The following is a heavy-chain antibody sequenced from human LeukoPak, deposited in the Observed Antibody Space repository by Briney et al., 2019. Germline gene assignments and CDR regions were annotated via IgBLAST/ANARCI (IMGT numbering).Heavy chain of an antibody. CDR2: ISGSSENE. Sequence: PGGSLRLSCAASGFPFSDHYMIWIRQAPGKGLEWVSSISGSSENEHYAVFARGRFRISRDNSKNIFYLQMNSLRPEDTAVYYCGKDLQYEGVWGQGALVTVSS. CDR3: GKDLQYEGV. D-gene: IGHD2-8*01. J-gene: IGHJ4*02. CDR1: GFPFSDHY. V-gene: IGHV3-23*01.